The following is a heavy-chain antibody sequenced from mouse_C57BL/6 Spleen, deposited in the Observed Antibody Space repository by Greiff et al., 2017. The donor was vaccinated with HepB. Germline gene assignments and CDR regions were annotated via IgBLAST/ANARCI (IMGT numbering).Heavy chain of an antibody. D-gene: IGHD2-1*01. CDR1: GFNIKDDY. CDR3: TTGGNYVWYFDV. CDR2: IDPENGDT. J-gene: IGHJ1*03. Sequence: EVKLMESGAELVRPGASVKLSCTASGFNIKDDYMHWVKQRPEQGLEWIGWIDPENGDTEYASKFQGKATITADTSSNTAYLQLSSLTSEDTAVYYCTTGGNYVWYFDVWGTGTTVTVSS. V-gene: IGHV14-4*01.